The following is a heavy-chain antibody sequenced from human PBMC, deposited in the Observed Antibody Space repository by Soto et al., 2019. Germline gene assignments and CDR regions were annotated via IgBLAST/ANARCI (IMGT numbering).Heavy chain of an antibody. J-gene: IGHJ4*02. CDR1: GFTFSDYA. Sequence: VQLVESGGGVVQPGRSLRLSCAASGFTFSDYAMHWVRQAPGKGLEWVAVVSHDGRNTHYADSVKGRFTISRDSSKNTVSLEVTRLRAEDTAVYYGAKGGRQWLVTSGFNYWGQGALVTVSS. V-gene: IGHV3-30*18. CDR3: AKGGRQWLVTSGFNY. D-gene: IGHD6-19*01. CDR2: VSHDGRNT.